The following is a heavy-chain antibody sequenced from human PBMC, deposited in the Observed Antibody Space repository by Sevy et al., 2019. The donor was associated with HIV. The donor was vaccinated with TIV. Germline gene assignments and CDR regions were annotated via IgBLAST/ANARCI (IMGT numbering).Heavy chain of an antibody. D-gene: IGHD5-18*01. CDR3: ARVDTAMATSVGFDY. CDR2: IIPIFGTA. Sequence: ASVKVSCKASGGTFSSYAISWVRQAPGQGLEWMGGIIPIFGTANYAQKFQGRVTITADESTSTAYMELSSLRSEDTAVYYCARVDTAMATSVGFDYWGQGTLVTVSS. J-gene: IGHJ4*02. CDR1: GGTFSSYA. V-gene: IGHV1-69*13.